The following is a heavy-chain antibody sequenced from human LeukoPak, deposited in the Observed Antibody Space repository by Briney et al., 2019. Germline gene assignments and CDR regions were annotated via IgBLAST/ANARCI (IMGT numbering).Heavy chain of an antibody. Sequence: GGSLRLSCAASGFTFSSYAMSWVRQAPGKGLEWVSAISGSGGSTYYADSVKGRFTISRDNSKNTLDLQMNSLRAEDTAVYYCAKDRTHDYGDYEAFDIWGQGTMVTVSS. D-gene: IGHD4-17*01. J-gene: IGHJ3*02. CDR3: AKDRTHDYGDYEAFDI. CDR2: ISGSGGST. V-gene: IGHV3-23*01. CDR1: GFTFSSYA.